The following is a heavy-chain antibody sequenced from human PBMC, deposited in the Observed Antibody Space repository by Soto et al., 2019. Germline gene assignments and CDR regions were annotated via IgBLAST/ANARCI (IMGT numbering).Heavy chain of an antibody. J-gene: IGHJ4*02. CDR2: IWYDGSNK. Sequence: QVQLVESGGGVVQPGRSLRLSCAASGFSFSTYGMHWVRQAPGKGLEWVAVIWYDGSNKYYADSMKGRFTISRDNSKNTMYLQMDSLRVDDTAIYYCARDGYYADHAPGFDYWGQGALVTVSS. CDR1: GFSFSTYG. CDR3: ARDGYYADHAPGFDY. V-gene: IGHV3-33*01. D-gene: IGHD4-17*01.